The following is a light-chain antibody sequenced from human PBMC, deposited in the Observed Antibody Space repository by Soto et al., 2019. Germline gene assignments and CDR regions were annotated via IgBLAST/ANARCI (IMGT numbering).Light chain of an antibody. CDR3: QQRSKWPYT. CDR1: QGVGSY. CDR2: DAS. J-gene: IGKJ2*01. V-gene: IGKV3-11*01. Sequence: EIVLTQSPATLSLSPGERATLSCRASQGVGSYLAWYQQKCGQAPRLLIYDASKRATGIPARLSGSGSGTDFPLTISSLEPEDFAVYYCQQRSKWPYTFGQGMKLEIK.